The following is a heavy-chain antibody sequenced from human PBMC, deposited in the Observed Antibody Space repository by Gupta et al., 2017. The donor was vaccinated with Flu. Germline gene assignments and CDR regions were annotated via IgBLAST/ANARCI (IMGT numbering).Heavy chain of an antibody. CDR3: VREWGPFDGFDI. Sequence: TFSSYGMHWVRQAPGKGLEWVAVIWSNGNNKYYADSVRGRFTFSRDNSKNTMYLQMRSLRVEDKAVYYCVREWGPFDGFDIWGQGRMVTVS. J-gene: IGHJ3*02. CDR2: IWSNGNNK. CDR1: TFSSYG. D-gene: IGHD1-26*01. V-gene: IGHV3-33*01.